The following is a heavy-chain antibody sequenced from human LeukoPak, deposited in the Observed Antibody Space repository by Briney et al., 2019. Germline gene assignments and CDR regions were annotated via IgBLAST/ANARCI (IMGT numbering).Heavy chain of an antibody. V-gene: IGHV3-33*01. CDR1: GFTLSSYG. CDR2: IWFDGSKK. J-gene: IGHJ4*02. Sequence: ARSLRLSCAAPGFTLSSYGMHWVRQAPGRGLEWVAFIWFDGSKKYYADSVKGRFAISRDNSKNTLHLQMNSLSAEDTAVYYCARDISWCFDYWGQGTLVTVSS. CDR3: ARDISWCFDY. D-gene: IGHD2-8*02.